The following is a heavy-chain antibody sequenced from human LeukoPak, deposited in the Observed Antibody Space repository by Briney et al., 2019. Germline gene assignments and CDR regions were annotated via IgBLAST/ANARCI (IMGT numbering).Heavy chain of an antibody. Sequence: SETLSLTCAVYGGSFSGYYWSWIRQPPGKGLEWIGEINHSGSTNYNPSLKSRATISVDTSKNQFSLKLSSVTAADTAVYYCARGVSGGNGSNFDYWGQGTLVTVSS. D-gene: IGHD1-26*01. CDR1: GGSFSGYY. CDR3: ARGVSGGNGSNFDY. V-gene: IGHV4-34*01. CDR2: INHSGST. J-gene: IGHJ4*02.